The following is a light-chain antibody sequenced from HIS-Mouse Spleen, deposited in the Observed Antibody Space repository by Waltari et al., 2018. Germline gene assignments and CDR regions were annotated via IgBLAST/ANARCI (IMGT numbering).Light chain of an antibody. CDR1: SSDVGSYNR. CDR3: SLYTSSSTWV. Sequence: QYALTRPPSVSGSPGQSVTISFTGTSSDVGSYNRVSWYQQPPGTAPKLMIYEVSNRPSGVPDRFSGSKSGNTASLTISGLQAEDEADYYCSLYTSSSTWVFGGGTK. V-gene: IGLV2-18*01. CDR2: EVS. J-gene: IGLJ3*02.